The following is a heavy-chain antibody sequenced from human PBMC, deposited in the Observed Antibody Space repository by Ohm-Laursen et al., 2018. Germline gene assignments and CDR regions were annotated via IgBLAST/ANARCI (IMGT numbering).Heavy chain of an antibody. CDR3: AREWFDSTGYFYYAMDV. D-gene: IGHD3-22*01. Sequence: SLRLSCTASGFTFSSYAMSWVRQAPGKGLEWVSAISGSGGSTYYADSVKGRFTISRDNSKNTLYLQMNSLRAEDTAVYYCAREWFDSTGYFYYAMDVWGQGTTVTVSS. CDR2: ISGSGGST. CDR1: GFTFSSYA. V-gene: IGHV3-23*01. J-gene: IGHJ6*02.